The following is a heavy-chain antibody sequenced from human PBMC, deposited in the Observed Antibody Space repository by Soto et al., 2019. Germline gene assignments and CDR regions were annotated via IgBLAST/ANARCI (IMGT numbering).Heavy chain of an antibody. V-gene: IGHV3-7*01. CDR2: INQDGSEQ. Sequence: EEHLGESGGGLVQPGGSLRLSCATSGFTFSHCWMSWVRQAPGKGLEWVANINQDGSEQYYVDSVKGRFTVSRDNAKNSLYLEMNNLRADDTAMQYCTQAETGRYSCSGNSYGRDYWGQGTLVTVSS. CDR1: GFTFSHCW. D-gene: IGHD6-19*01. J-gene: IGHJ4*02. CDR3: TQAETGRYSCSGNSYGRDY.